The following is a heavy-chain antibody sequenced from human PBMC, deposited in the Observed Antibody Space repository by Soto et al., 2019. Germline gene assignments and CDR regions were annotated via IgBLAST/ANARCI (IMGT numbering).Heavy chain of an antibody. CDR1: GFTFSSYA. CDR3: AKVYFASGAVNNNWFDP. CDR2: ISGSGGST. J-gene: IGHJ5*02. D-gene: IGHD1-1*01. V-gene: IGHV3-23*01. Sequence: PGGSLRLSCAASGFTFSSYAMSWVRQAPGKGLEWVSAISGSGGSTYYADSVEGRFTISRDNSKNTLYLQMNSLRAEDTAVYYCAKVYFASGAVNNNWFDPWSQGTLVTVSS.